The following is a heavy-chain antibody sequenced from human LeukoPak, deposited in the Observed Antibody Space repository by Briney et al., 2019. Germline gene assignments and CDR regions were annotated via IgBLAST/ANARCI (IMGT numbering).Heavy chain of an antibody. D-gene: IGHD5-18*01. Sequence: ASVKVSCKASGYTVTSYYMHWVRQAPGQGLEWMAILNPSGGSSNYAQKFQGRVTITADESTSTAYMELSSLRSEDTAVYYCARGADTAMVYYYYYGMDVWGQGTTVTVSS. J-gene: IGHJ6*02. CDR3: ARGADTAMVYYYYYGMDV. CDR1: GYTVTSYY. V-gene: IGHV1-46*01. CDR2: LNPSGGSS.